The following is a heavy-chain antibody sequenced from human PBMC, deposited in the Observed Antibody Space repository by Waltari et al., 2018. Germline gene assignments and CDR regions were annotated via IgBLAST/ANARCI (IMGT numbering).Heavy chain of an antibody. J-gene: IGHJ3*02. CDR3: AKEIGCSGGSCYPDDAFDI. CDR2: ISGSGAST. D-gene: IGHD2-15*01. CDR1: GFTFSSYA. Sequence: EVQLLESGGGLVQPGGSLRLSCAASGFTFSSYAMSWVRQAPGKGLEWVSAISGSGASTYYADSVKGRFTISRDNSKNTLYLQMNSLRAEDTAVYYCAKEIGCSGGSCYPDDAFDIWGQGTMVTVSS. V-gene: IGHV3-23*01.